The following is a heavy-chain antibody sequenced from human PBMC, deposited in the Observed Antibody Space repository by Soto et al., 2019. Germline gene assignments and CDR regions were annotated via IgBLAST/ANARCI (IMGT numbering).Heavy chain of an antibody. CDR2: ISGSGGST. Sequence: PGGSLRLSCAASGFTFSRYAMSWVRQAPGKGLEWVSAISGSGGSTYYADSVKGRFTISRDNSKNTLYLQMNSLRAEDTAVYYCAKSAFGAVADPNYYYYGMDVWGQGTTVTVSS. CDR3: AKSAFGAVADPNYYYYGMDV. J-gene: IGHJ6*02. V-gene: IGHV3-23*01. CDR1: GFTFSRYA. D-gene: IGHD6-19*01.